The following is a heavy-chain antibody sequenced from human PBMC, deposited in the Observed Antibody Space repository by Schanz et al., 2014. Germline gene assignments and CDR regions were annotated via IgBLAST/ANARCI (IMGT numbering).Heavy chain of an antibody. CDR3: ARDNRYYLFDY. CDR1: GFTFGTST. D-gene: IGHD3-16*02. J-gene: IGHJ4*02. Sequence: EVQLVESGGGLVQPGGSLRLSCAASGFTFGTSTMHWVRQAPGKGLEYVSSISSKGDMTFYGNSVKGRFTISRDNSKNTLYLQLGSLSAEDTAVYFCARDNRYYLFDYWGQGALVTVSS. V-gene: IGHV3-64*01. CDR2: ISSKGDMT.